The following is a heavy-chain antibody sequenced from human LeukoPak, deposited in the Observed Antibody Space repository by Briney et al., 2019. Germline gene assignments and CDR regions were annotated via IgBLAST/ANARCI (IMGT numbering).Heavy chain of an antibody. CDR3: ARDGPLDIVVVPAATTYYYYYMDV. V-gene: IGHV1-2*02. CDR1: GYTFTGYY. Sequence: ASVKVSCKASGYTFTGYYMHWVRQAPGQGLEWMGWINPNSGGTNYAQKFQGRVTMTRDTSISTAYMELSRLRSDDTAVYYCARDGPLDIVVVPAATTYYYYYMDVWGKGTTVTVSS. J-gene: IGHJ6*03. CDR2: INPNSGGT. D-gene: IGHD2-2*03.